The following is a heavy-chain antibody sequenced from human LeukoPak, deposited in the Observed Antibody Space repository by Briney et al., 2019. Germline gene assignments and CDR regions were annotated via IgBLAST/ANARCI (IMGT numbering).Heavy chain of an antibody. CDR3: ARTPRPSGPFDP. D-gene: IGHD2-15*01. J-gene: IGHJ5*02. V-gene: IGHV3-21*01. CDR1: GFTFDDYG. Sequence: PGGSLRLSCAASGFTFDDYGMNWVRQAPGKGLDWVSSISTTSSYISYTDSVKGRFTISRDNAKNSLYLQMNSLRVEDTAVYYCARTPRPSGPFDPWGQGTLVTVSS. CDR2: ISTTSSYI.